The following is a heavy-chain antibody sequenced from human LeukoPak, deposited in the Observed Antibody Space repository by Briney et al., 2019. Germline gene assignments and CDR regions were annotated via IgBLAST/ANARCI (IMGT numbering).Heavy chain of an antibody. Sequence: GGSLRLSCAASGFTFSSYAMSWVRQAPGKGLEWVSGINGGGGNTYYADSVKGRLTISRDNSKNTLYLQMNSLRAEDTAVYYCAKDLYYYGSDYWGQGTLVTVSS. D-gene: IGHD3-10*01. CDR3: AKDLYYYGSDY. V-gene: IGHV3-23*01. J-gene: IGHJ4*02. CDR2: INGGGGNT. CDR1: GFTFSSYA.